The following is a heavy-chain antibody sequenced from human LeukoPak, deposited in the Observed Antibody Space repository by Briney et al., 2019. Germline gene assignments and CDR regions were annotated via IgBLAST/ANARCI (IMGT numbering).Heavy chain of an antibody. J-gene: IGHJ4*02. CDR1: GFSLSTYGVG. CDR2: IYWDDDK. D-gene: IGHD3-10*01. Sequence: GSGPTLVKPTQTLTLTCTFSGFSLSTYGVGVAWIRQPPGKALEWLALIYWDDDKRYTPSLKSRLTITKDTSKNQVVLTMTNMDPVDTATYYCAHTDLLSYSGSDFDSWGQGTLVTVSS. CDR3: AHTDLLSYSGSDFDS. V-gene: IGHV2-5*02.